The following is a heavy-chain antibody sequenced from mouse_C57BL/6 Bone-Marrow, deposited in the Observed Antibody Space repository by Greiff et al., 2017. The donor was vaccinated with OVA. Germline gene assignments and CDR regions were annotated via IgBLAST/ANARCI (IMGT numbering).Heavy chain of an antibody. D-gene: IGHD2-14*01. CDR2: IYPGDGDT. J-gene: IGHJ2*01. CDR1: GYAFSSYW. CDR3: GGVLWVRRSYFDY. Sequence: VQGVESGAELVKPGASVKISCKASGYAFSSYWMNWVKQRPGKGLEWIGQIYPGDGDTNYNEKFKGKATLTADKSSSTAYMQRSSLTSEDSAVYFCGGVLWVRRSYFDYWGQGTTLTVSS. V-gene: IGHV1-80*01.